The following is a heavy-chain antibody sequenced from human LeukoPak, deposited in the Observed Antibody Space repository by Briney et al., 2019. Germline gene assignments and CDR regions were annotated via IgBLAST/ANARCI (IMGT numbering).Heavy chain of an antibody. V-gene: IGHV3-30-3*01. J-gene: IGHJ3*02. CDR3: ARGGYYYDGDAFDI. CDR1: GFTFSSYA. D-gene: IGHD3-22*01. CDR2: ISYDGSNK. Sequence: PGGSLRLSCAASGFTFSSYAMHWVRQAPGKGLEWVAVISYDGSNKYYADSVKGRFTISRDNSKNTLYLQMNSLRAEDTAVYYCARGGYYYDGDAFDIWGQGTMVTVSS.